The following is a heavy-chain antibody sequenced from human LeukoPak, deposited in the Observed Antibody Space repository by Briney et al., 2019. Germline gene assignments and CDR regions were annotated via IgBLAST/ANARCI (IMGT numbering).Heavy chain of an antibody. CDR3: ARGYYYDSSGYYDY. V-gene: IGHV4-4*07. J-gene: IGHJ4*02. Sequence: SETLSLTCTVSGGSISSYYWSWIRQPAGKGLEWIGRIYTSRSTNYNPSLKSRVTMSVDTSKNQFSLKLSSVTAADTAVYYCARGYYYDSSGYYDYWGQGTLVTVSS. CDR2: IYTSRST. D-gene: IGHD3-22*01. CDR1: GGSISSYY.